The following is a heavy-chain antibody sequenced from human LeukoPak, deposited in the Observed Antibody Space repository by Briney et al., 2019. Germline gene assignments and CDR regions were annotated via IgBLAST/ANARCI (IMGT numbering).Heavy chain of an antibody. J-gene: IGHJ4*02. CDR1: GGTFSSYA. D-gene: IGHD6-19*01. CDR3: ARGRIAVAGIIY. CDR2: INPNSGGT. V-gene: IGHV1-2*06. Sequence: ASVKVSCKASGGTFSSYAISWVRQAPGQGLEWMGRINPNSGGTNYAQKFQGRVTMTRDTSISTAYMELSRPRSDDTAVYYCARGRIAVAGIIYWGQGTLVTVSS.